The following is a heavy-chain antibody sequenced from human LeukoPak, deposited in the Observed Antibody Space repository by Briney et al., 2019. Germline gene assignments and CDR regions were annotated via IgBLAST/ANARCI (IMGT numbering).Heavy chain of an antibody. Sequence: GGSLRLSCAASGFAFSTYDMHWVRQAPGKGLEWVAYISSDGSKKYYGDSVKGRFTISRDNSKTTLSLEMNSLRAEDTAVYYCARDRRIIRAVIKGVIDYWGQGTLVTVSS. J-gene: IGHJ4*02. V-gene: IGHV3-30*04. CDR3: ARDRRIIRAVIKGVIDY. CDR2: ISSDGSKK. D-gene: IGHD3-10*01. CDR1: GFAFSTYD.